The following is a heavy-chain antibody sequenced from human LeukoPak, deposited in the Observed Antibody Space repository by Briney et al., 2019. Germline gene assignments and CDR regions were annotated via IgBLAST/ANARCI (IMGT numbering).Heavy chain of an antibody. CDR3: TSANYGPAY. CDR1: GFTFSSYG. CDR2: ISYDGSNK. Sequence: GRSLRLSCAGSGFTFSSYGMHWVRQAPGKGLEWVAVISYDGSNKYYADSVKGRFTISRDNSKSTLYLQMNSLRAEDTAVYYCTSANYGPAYWGQGTLVTVSS. V-gene: IGHV3-30*03. J-gene: IGHJ4*02. D-gene: IGHD5-24*01.